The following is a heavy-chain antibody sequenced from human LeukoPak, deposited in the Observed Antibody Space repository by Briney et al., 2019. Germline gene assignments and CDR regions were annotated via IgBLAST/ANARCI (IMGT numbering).Heavy chain of an antibody. J-gene: IGHJ5*02. CDR1: GFTFSSYG. CDR3: AKGAMVRGVINWFDP. D-gene: IGHD3-10*01. Sequence: GGSLRLSCAASGFTFSSYGMHWVRQAPGKGLEWVAFIRYDGSNKYYADSVKGRFTISRDNSKNTLYLQMNSLRAEDTAVYYCAKGAMVRGVINWFDPWGQGTLVTVSS. V-gene: IGHV3-30*02. CDR2: IRYDGSNK.